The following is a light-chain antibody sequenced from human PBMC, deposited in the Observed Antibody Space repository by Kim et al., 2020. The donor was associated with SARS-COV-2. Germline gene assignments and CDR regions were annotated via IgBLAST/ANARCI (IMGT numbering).Light chain of an antibody. CDR3: QQRSNWPQDT. CDR2: DAS. V-gene: IGKV3-11*01. Sequence: SPGESAPLPCSASQSVRSYFAVYQKTPGQAPRLLIYDASQRATGTPASFSGSVSGTDFTLTISSLEPEDFAVYYCQQRSNWPQDTFGQGTKLEI. CDR1: QSVRSY. J-gene: IGKJ2*01.